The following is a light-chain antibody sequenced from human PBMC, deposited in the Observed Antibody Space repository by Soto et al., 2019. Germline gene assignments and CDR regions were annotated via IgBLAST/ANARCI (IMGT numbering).Light chain of an antibody. CDR1: QSVSSY. V-gene: IGKV3-11*01. CDR2: DAS. CDR3: QQRRSWPRA. J-gene: IGKJ1*01. Sequence: EIVLTQSPATLSLSPGERATLSCRASQSVSSYLAWYQQKPGQAPRLLIYDASNRATGIPARFSGSGSGTDFNLTISSLEPEDFAVYYCQQRRSWPRAFGQGTKVEFK.